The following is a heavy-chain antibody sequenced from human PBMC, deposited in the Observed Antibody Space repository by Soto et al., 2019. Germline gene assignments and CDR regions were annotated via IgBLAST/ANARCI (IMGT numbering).Heavy chain of an antibody. V-gene: IGHV5-51*01. J-gene: IGHJ5*02. CDR1: GYSFTSYW. CDR2: IYPGDSDT. Sequence: RESLKISCKGSGYSFTSYWIGWVRQMPGKGLEWMGIIYPGDSDTRYSPSFQGQVTISADKSISTAYLRWSSLKASYTAMYYCARRGYCSGGSCWVTPGNWFDPWGQGTLVTVSS. CDR3: ARRGYCSGGSCWVTPGNWFDP. D-gene: IGHD2-15*01.